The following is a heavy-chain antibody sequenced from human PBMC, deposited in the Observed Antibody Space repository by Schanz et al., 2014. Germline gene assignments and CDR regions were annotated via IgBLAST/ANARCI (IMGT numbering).Heavy chain of an antibody. CDR1: GYTFSDYG. Sequence: QVQLVQSGDEVKKPGASVKVSCKTSGYTFSDYGITWVRQAPGQGLEWVGWISPYTGNTHYFDKMEGRVTMTKDTSTSTAYMELRSLRSDDTAMYYCARLGTGMAVAGSVIDSYYYYMDVWGEGTTVTVSS. J-gene: IGHJ6*03. D-gene: IGHD6-19*01. V-gene: IGHV1-18*01. CDR3: ARLGTGMAVAGSVIDSYYYYMDV. CDR2: ISPYTGNT.